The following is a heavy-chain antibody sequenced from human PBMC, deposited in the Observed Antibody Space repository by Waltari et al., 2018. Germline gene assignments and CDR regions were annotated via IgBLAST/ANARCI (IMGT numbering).Heavy chain of an antibody. J-gene: IGHJ3*01. Sequence: EEQLLESGGGLLQPGGSLRLSCQASGITPSRCAMHWVRQAPGKGLEWVASSSGTGSTTYYVDSVRGRFTISRDNSKNTLYLEMNSLRAEDTAVYYCAKDGYNWVALDVWGPGTTVTISS. CDR2: SSGTGSTT. V-gene: IGHV3-23*01. D-gene: IGHD5-12*01. CDR1: GITPSRCA. CDR3: AKDGYNWVALDV.